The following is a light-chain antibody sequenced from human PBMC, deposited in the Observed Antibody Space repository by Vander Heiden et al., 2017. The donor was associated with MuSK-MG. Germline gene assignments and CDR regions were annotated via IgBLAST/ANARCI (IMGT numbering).Light chain of an antibody. J-gene: IGLJ3*02. CDR1: SSNIGNND. Sequence: QSVLTQPPSASGTPGQRVTISCSGNSSNIGNNDVNWYQQLPGTAPKLLIFFNSHRHSGVPERFSGSKSGTSASLASSGLQSEDEADYYCATWDDGLNAWVFGGGTKLTVL. CDR3: ATWDDGLNAWV. CDR2: FNS. V-gene: IGLV1-44*01.